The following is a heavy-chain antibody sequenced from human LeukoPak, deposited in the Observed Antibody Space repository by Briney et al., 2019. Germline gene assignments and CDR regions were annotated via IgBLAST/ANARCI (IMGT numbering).Heavy chain of an antibody. V-gene: IGHV3-20*04. CDR2: INWNGGST. CDR3: AKDIGYSGYVGYYYYMDV. CDR1: GFSFEDYG. D-gene: IGHD5-12*01. Sequence: PGGSLRLSCAASGFSFEDYGMSWVRQAPGKGLEWVSGINWNGGSTGYGDSVKGRFTISRDNAKNCLYLQMNSLRAEDTALYYCAKDIGYSGYVGYYYYMDVWGKGTTVTVSS. J-gene: IGHJ6*03.